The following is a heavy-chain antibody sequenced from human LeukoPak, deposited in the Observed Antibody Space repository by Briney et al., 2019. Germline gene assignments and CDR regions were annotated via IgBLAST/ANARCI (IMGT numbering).Heavy chain of an antibody. CDR2: INPNSGGT. V-gene: IGHV1-2*02. CDR3: ARESLNTVWGAFDI. D-gene: IGHD7-27*01. Sequence: GASVKVSCKASGYTFTGYYMHWVRQAPGQGLEWMGWINPNSGGTNYAQKFQGRVTMTRDTSISTAYMELSRLRSDDTAVYYCARESLNTVWGAFDIWGQGTMVTVSS. J-gene: IGHJ3*02. CDR1: GYTFTGYY.